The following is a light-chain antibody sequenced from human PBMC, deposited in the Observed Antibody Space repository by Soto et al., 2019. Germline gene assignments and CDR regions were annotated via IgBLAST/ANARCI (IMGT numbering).Light chain of an antibody. CDR2: AAS. J-gene: IGKJ5*01. CDR1: QSVGRNY. V-gene: IGKV3-20*01. Sequence: EIVLTQSPGTQSLSLGAGSTLSCMAIQSVGRNYLAWSQQKPGHAPRLLIYAASSWATGIPDRLSGSVSGTGFTLTISRLEPDDFAVYYCQHYGNSITFGQGTRLEIK. CDR3: QHYGNSIT.